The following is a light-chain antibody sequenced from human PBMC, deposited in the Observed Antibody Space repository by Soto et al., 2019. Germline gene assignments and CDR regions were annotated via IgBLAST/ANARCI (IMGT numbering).Light chain of an antibody. CDR1: QSISDW. CDR3: QQYKSYWT. J-gene: IGKJ1*01. Sequence: DIQMTQSTSTLSASVGDRVTITCRASQSISDWLAWYQQIPGKAPKLLIYDVSSLESGVPSRFSGSGSGTEFTLTISSLQPDDFATYYCQQYKSYWTFAQGTKVDIK. V-gene: IGKV1-5*01. CDR2: DVS.